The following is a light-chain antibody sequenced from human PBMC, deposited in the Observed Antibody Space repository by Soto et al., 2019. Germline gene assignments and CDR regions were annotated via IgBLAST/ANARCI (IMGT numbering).Light chain of an antibody. CDR2: GAS. CDR1: ENINTN. Sequence: EIVMTQSPATLSVSPGERATLSCRASENINTNLAWYQQKPGQAPRLLFYGASTRATGLPARFSGTGSGTEFTLTINSLQAEDSAVYYCQQYYNWPRTFGQGTRLEIK. J-gene: IGKJ5*01. V-gene: IGKV3-15*01. CDR3: QQYYNWPRT.